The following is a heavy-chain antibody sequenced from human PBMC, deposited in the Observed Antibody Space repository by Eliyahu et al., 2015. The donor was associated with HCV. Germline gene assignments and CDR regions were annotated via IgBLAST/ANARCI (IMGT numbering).Heavy chain of an antibody. CDR3: ARPASGSSPLVYAFDV. CDR2: IHISGDT. J-gene: IGHJ3*01. CDR1: GGSINSGSSY. V-gene: IGHV4-61*02. Sequence: QVQLQESGPGLVKPSQTLSLXXTVSGGSINSGSSYXXWXRQPAGKGLEWIGRIHISGDTNYNPSLKSRVTISVDTSKDQFSLKLSSVTAADTAVYYCARPASGSSPLVYAFDVWGQGTMVTVSS. D-gene: IGHD6-13*01.